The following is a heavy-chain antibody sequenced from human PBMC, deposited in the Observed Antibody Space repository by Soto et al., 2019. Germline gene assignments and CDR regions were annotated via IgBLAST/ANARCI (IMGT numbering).Heavy chain of an antibody. D-gene: IGHD1-1*01. V-gene: IGHV4-4*07. CDR1: GASISGFY. CDR3: VRDGTKTLRDWFDP. CDR2: IYATGTT. Sequence: TSETLSLTCTVSGASISGFYWSWIRKSAGKGLEWIGRIYATGTTDYNPSLKSRVMMSVDTSKKQFSLKLRSVTAADTAVYYCVRDGTKTLRDWFDPWGQGMSVTVSS. J-gene: IGHJ5*02.